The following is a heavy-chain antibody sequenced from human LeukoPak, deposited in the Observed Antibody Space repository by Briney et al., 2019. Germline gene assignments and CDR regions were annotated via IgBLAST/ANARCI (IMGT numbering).Heavy chain of an antibody. J-gene: IGHJ4*01. CDR1: GFTLSGHS. V-gene: IGHV3-48*04. Sequence: GGSLRLSCVASGFTLSGHSMNWVRQTLGKGLEWVSYISSSGTIEFYADSVKGRFAISRENGKNALYLQMNSLRAEDTAVYYCARDSGRYCTIDSCYTDFDYWGRGTLVSVSS. D-gene: IGHD2-2*02. CDR3: ARDSGRYCTIDSCYTDFDY. CDR2: ISSSGTIE.